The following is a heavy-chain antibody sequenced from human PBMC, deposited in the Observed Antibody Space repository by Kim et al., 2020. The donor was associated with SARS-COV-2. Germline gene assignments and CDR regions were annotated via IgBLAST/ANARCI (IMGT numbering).Heavy chain of an antibody. Sequence: GGSLRLSCADSGFTFSSYGMHWVRQAPGKELEWVAVISYDGSNKDYADSVKGRFTISRDNSKNTLYLQMNSLRAEDTAVYYCAKDRTGGPARSGWSYYYYGMDVWGQGTTVTVSS. CDR3: AKDRTGGPARSGWSYYYYGMDV. J-gene: IGHJ6*02. CDR1: GFTFSSYG. D-gene: IGHD6-19*01. V-gene: IGHV3-30*18. CDR2: ISYDGSNK.